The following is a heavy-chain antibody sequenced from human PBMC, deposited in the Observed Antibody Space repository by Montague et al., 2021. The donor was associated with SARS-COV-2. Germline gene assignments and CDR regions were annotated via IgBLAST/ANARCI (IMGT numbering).Heavy chain of an antibody. J-gene: IGHJ6*02. Sequence: SETLSLTCTVSGGSISPYYWSWIRQSPGTGLECIWYTSYSGSTDYNPSLKSRVTISIATSKNQFSLKLSSVTAADTAVYYCASWGEYYDSPYYYYAMDVWGQGTTVTVSS. V-gene: IGHV4-59*12. CDR2: TSYSGST. D-gene: IGHD3-3*01. CDR3: ASWGEYYDSPYYYYAMDV. CDR1: GGSISPYY.